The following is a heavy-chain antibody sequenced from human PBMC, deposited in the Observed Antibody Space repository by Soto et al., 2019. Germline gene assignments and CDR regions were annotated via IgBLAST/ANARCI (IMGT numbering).Heavy chain of an antibody. CDR1: GFTFSSYG. J-gene: IGHJ3*02. Sequence: QVQLVESGGGVVQPGRSLRLSCAASGFTFSSYGMHWVRQAPGKGLEWVAVISYDGSNKYYADSVKGRFTISRDNSKNTLYLQMNSLRAEDTAVYYCAKDLPSRHATHAFDIWGQGTMVTVSS. CDR3: AKDLPSRHATHAFDI. CDR2: ISYDGSNK. V-gene: IGHV3-30*18. D-gene: IGHD1-1*01.